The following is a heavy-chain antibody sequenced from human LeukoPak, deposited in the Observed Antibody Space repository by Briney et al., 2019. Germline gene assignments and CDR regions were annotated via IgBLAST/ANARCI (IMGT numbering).Heavy chain of an antibody. CDR3: AKNIALTGEFDS. CDR2: IIPIFGTA. J-gene: IGHJ4*02. CDR1: GGTFSSYA. D-gene: IGHD7-27*01. Sequence: ASVKVSCKASGGTFSSYAISWVRQAPGQGLEWMGGIIPIFGTANYAQKFQGRVSLTRGTSISTAYLELISLRSEDTAVYYCAKNIALTGEFDSWGQGTLVTVSS. V-gene: IGHV1-69*05.